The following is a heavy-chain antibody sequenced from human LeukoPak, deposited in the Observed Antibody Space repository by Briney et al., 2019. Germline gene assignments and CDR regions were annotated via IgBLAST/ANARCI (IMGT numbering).Heavy chain of an antibody. Sequence: PGGSLRLSCVVPGFPFTNAWMSWVRQAPGKGLEWVGRIKSKTDAGTSDYAAPVRGRFTMWRDDARSALYLKMNSLQTEDTAVYYCTPDLMDVWGKGTTVTVSS. CDR2: IKSKTDAGTS. CDR1: GFPFTNAW. J-gene: IGHJ6*03. CDR3: TPDLMDV. V-gene: IGHV3-15*01.